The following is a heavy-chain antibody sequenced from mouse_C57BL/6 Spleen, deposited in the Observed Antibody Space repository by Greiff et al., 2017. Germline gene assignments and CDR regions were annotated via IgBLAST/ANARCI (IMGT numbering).Heavy chain of an antibody. D-gene: IGHD1-1*01. J-gene: IGHJ4*01. V-gene: IGHV1-69*01. CDR1: GYTFTSSW. Sequence: QVQLQQPGAELVMPGASVKLSCKASGYTFTSSWMHWVKQRPGQGLEWIGEIDPSDRYTNYNGKFKGKATLTVDNSSSTAYMQLSSLTSEDSAVXYCYRELLRSYYAMDYWGQGTSVTVSS. CDR2: IDPSDRYT. CDR3: YRELLRSYYAMDY.